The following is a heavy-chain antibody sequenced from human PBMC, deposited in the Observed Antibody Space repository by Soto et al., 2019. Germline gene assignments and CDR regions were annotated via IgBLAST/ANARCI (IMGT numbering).Heavy chain of an antibody. CDR2: IYYSGST. Sequence: PSETLSLTCTVSYGSISSGGYYWSCVHQHPLKVLEWIGYIYYSGSTYYNPSLKSRVTISVDTSKNQFSLKLSSVTAADTAVYYCARETPNDSSGYREYAFDIWGQGTMVT. J-gene: IGHJ3*02. D-gene: IGHD3-22*01. CDR3: ARETPNDSSGYREYAFDI. CDR1: YGSISSGGYY. V-gene: IGHV4-31*03.